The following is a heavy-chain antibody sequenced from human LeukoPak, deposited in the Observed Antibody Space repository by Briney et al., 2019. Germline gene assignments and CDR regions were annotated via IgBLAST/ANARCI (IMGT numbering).Heavy chain of an antibody. CDR1: GGTFSSYA. CDR2: IIPIFGTA. V-gene: IGHV1-69*01. J-gene: IGHJ5*02. Sequence: GASVKVSCKASGGTFSSYAISWVRQAPGQGLEWMGGIIPIFGTANYAQKFQGRVTITADESTSTAYMELSSLRSEDTAVYYCARTLTYSGSYFNWIDPWGQGTLVTVSS. CDR3: ARTLTYSGSYFNWIDP. D-gene: IGHD1-26*01.